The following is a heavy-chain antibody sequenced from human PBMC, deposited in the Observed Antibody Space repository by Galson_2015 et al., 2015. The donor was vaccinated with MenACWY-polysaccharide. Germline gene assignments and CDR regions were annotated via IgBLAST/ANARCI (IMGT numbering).Heavy chain of an antibody. Sequence: SLRLSCAASGFTFSSYSMNWVRQAPGKGLEWVSSISSSSSYIYYADSVKGRFTISRDNAKNSLYLQMNSLRAEDTAVYYCARAIEYSSSWYPSYYYYGMDVWGQGTTVTVSS. CDR2: ISSSSSYI. V-gene: IGHV3-21*01. D-gene: IGHD6-13*01. CDR1: GFTFSSYS. CDR3: ARAIEYSSSWYPSYYYYGMDV. J-gene: IGHJ6*02.